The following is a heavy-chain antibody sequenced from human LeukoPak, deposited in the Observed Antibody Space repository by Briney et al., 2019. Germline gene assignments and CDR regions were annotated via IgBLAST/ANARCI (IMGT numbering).Heavy chain of an antibody. J-gene: IGHJ4*02. CDR3: AGGLTGYRYYFDY. Sequence: GGSLRLSCVASGYTFRNYGMHWVRQAPGKGLEWVAFFSYDGDNQYYADSVKGRFTISRDTSKNTLFLQMNSLRAEDTAMYYCAGGLTGYRYYFDYWGQGTLVIVSS. CDR1: GYTFRNYG. CDR2: FSYDGDNQ. D-gene: IGHD3-9*01. V-gene: IGHV3-30*03.